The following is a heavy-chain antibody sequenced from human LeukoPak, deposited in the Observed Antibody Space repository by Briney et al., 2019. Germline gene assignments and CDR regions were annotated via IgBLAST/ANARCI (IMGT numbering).Heavy chain of an antibody. J-gene: IGHJ4*02. Sequence: GESLKISCKGSGYSFTNYWIGWVRQMPGKGQEWMGIIYPGDSDTRYSPSFQGQVTISADKSISTAYLQWSSLKASDTAMYYCARRDPYDISPYRVDYWGQGTLVTVSS. CDR1: GYSFTNYW. V-gene: IGHV5-51*01. CDR2: IYPGDSDT. CDR3: ARRDPYDISPYRVDY. D-gene: IGHD3-22*01.